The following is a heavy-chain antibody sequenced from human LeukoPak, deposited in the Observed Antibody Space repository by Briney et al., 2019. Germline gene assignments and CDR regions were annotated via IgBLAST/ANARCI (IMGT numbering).Heavy chain of an antibody. CDR1: GFDVSRNY. CDR2: IKQDGSEK. V-gene: IGHV3-7*03. D-gene: IGHD3-22*01. CDR3: ARDRVRYYDSSGYFYYYYMDI. Sequence: GGSLRLSCAASGFDVSRNYMNWVRQAPGKGLEWVANIKQDGSEKYYVDSVKGRFTISRDNSKNTLYLQMNSLRAEDTAVYYCARDRVRYYDSSGYFYYYYMDIWGKGTTVTVSS. J-gene: IGHJ6*03.